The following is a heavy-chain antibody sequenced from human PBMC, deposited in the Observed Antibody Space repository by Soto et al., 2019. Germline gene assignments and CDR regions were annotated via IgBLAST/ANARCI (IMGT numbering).Heavy chain of an antibody. Sequence: QVQLVQSGAEVKKPGSSVKVSCKASGGTFSSYAISWVRQAPGQGLEWMGGIIPIFGTANYAQKFQGRVTMTAEESTSTAYMELSRLRSEDTAVYYCAREPGIAAAGHNWFDSWGQGTLVTVSS. CDR2: IIPIFGTA. D-gene: IGHD6-13*01. CDR1: GGTFSSYA. J-gene: IGHJ5*01. V-gene: IGHV1-69*12. CDR3: AREPGIAAAGHNWFDS.